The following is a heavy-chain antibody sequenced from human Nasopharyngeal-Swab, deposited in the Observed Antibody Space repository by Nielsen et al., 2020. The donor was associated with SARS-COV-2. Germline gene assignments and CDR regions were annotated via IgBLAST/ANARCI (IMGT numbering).Heavy chain of an antibody. D-gene: IGHD6-19*01. J-gene: IGHJ4*02. CDR3: AKNGVGWSFDY. CDR2: ITYSGST. CDR1: GGSINTYY. V-gene: IGHV4-59*08. Sequence: ESLKISCTVSGGSINTYYWSWIRQPPGKGLEWIGYITYSGSTTYNPSLKSRVTISIDTSKNQFSLNLNSVTAADTAVYYCAKNGVGWSFDYWGQGTLVTVSS.